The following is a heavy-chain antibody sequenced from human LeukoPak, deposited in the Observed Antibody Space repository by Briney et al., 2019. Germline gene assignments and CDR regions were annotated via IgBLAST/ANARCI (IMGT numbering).Heavy chain of an antibody. J-gene: IGHJ4*02. CDR1: GYTFTSYG. V-gene: IGHV1-69*05. CDR2: IIPIFGTA. CDR3: ARDPSWYFDY. Sequence: ASVKVSCKASGYTFTSYGISWVRQAPGQGLEWMGRIIPIFGTANYAQKFQGRVTITTDESTSTAYMELSSLRSEDTAVYYCARDPSWYFDYWGQGTLVTVSS.